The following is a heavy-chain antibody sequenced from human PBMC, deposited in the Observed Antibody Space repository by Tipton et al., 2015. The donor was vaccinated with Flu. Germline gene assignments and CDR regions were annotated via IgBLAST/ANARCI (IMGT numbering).Heavy chain of an antibody. CDR1: GFTFSTYW. D-gene: IGHD3-16*02. J-gene: IGHJ4*02. CDR3: VKSPVHYVWGSYRQPFDY. CDR2: INQDGSEK. V-gene: IGHV3-7*03. Sequence: SLRLSCAASGFTFSTYWMSWVRQAPGKGLEWVANINQDGSEKYSVDSVKGRFTISRDNSKNTLYLQMNSLRAEDTAMYYCVKSPVHYVWGSYRQPFDYWGQGTLVTVSS.